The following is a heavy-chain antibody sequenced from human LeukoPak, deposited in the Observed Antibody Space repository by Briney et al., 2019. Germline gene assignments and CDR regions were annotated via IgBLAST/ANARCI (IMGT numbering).Heavy chain of an antibody. CDR2: IYYSGST. V-gene: IGHV4-39*01. CDR3: ARQYLSYSSSSGGDAFDI. Sequence: SETLSLTCTVSGGSISSSSYYWGWIRQPPGKGLEWIGSIYYSGSTYYNPSLKSRVTISVDTSKNQFSLKLSFVTAADTAVYYCARQYLSYSSSSGGDAFDIWGQGTMVTVSS. D-gene: IGHD6-6*01. CDR1: GGSISSSSYY. J-gene: IGHJ3*02.